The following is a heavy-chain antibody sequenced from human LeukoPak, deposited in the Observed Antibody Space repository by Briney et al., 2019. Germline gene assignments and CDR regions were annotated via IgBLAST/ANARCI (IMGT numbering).Heavy chain of an antibody. D-gene: IGHD6-19*01. CDR1: GYTFTTYG. Sequence: ASVKVSCKASGYTFTTYGISWVRQAPGQGLEWMGWVSGNNGNTNYAQKLQGRVTMTTDTSTSTAYMELRSLRSDDTAAYYCARQQWLVPFDYWGQGTLVTVSS. CDR3: ARQQWLVPFDY. J-gene: IGHJ4*02. CDR2: VSGNNGNT. V-gene: IGHV1-18*01.